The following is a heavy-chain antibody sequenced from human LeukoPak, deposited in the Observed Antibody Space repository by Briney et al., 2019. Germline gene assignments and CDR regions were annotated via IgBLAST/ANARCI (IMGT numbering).Heavy chain of an antibody. CDR2: INEDGSST. V-gene: IGHV3-74*01. CDR3: TRDTCGARDS. CDR1: GYTFSTYW. J-gene: IGHJ4*02. Sequence: GGSLRLSCAASGYTFSTYWMHWLRQGPGKGLVWVSRINEDGSSTSYADSVRGRFTISRDNAKNTLYPQMNSLRAEDTVVYYCTRDTCGARDSWGQGTLVTVSS. D-gene: IGHD4-17*01.